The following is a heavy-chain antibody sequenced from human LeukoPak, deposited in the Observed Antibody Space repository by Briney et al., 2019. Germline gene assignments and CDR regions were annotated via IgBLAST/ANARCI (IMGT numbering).Heavy chain of an antibody. CDR2: IYYSGSA. D-gene: IGHD6-19*01. CDR1: GGSISSYY. J-gene: IGHJ5*02. Sequence: PSQTLSLTCTVSGGSISSYYWSWIRQPPGKGLEWIGYIYYSGSANYNPSLQSRVTISVDTTKNQFSLKLTSVTAADTAVYHCARVRGSGWPRGWFDPWGQGTLVTVSS. V-gene: IGHV4-59*01. CDR3: ARVRGSGWPRGWFDP.